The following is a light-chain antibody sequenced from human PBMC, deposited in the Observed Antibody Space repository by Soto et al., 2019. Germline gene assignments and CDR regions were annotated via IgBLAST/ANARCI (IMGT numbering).Light chain of an antibody. CDR2: GAS. V-gene: IGKV3-20*01. Sequence: EIVLTQSPGTLYLSPGERATLSCRASQSVSSSYLAWYQQKPGQAPRLLIYGASSRATGIPDRFSGSGSGTEFTLTISRLEPEDFAVYYCQHYGSSALFGPGTKVDIK. CDR1: QSVSSSY. J-gene: IGKJ3*01. CDR3: QHYGSSAL.